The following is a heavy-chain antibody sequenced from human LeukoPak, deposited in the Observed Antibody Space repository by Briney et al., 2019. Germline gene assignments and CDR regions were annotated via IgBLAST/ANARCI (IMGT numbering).Heavy chain of an antibody. CDR1: GFTFGVAW. J-gene: IGHJ4*02. Sequence: GGSLRLSCAGSGFTFGVAWMSWVRQAPGKGLEWVGRIKSKSDGETRDYVAPVKGRFTISRDDSKNTLFLQMNSLKIEDTGVYYCTTIQRAIWSGFDYWGQGALVTVSS. CDR3: TTIQRAIWSGFDY. D-gene: IGHD5-24*01. V-gene: IGHV3-15*01. CDR2: IKSKSDGETR.